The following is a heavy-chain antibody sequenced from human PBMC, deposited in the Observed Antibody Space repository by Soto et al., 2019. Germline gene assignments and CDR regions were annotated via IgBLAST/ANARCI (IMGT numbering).Heavy chain of an antibody. Sequence: SVKVTCKASGGTFSSYTISWVRQAPGQGLEWMGRIIPILGIANYAQKFQGRVTITADKSTSTAYMELSSLRSEDTAVYYCARVSTEPGKYYFDYWGQGTLVTVSS. J-gene: IGHJ4*02. CDR2: IIPILGIA. V-gene: IGHV1-69*02. CDR3: ARVSTEPGKYYFDY. CDR1: GGTFSSYT. D-gene: IGHD1-1*01.